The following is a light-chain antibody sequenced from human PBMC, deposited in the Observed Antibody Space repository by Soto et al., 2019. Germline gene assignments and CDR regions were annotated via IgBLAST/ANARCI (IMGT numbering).Light chain of an antibody. Sequence: EIVLTQSPGTLSLSPGERATLSCRASQSVSNNYFAWYQQKHGQTPRLLIYDVSNRATGIPDRFSGSASGTEFPRTISRLEPEEFAVYYCQQYGSLPFTFGPGTKVDIK. J-gene: IGKJ3*01. CDR1: QSVSNNY. CDR2: DVS. V-gene: IGKV3-20*01. CDR3: QQYGSLPFT.